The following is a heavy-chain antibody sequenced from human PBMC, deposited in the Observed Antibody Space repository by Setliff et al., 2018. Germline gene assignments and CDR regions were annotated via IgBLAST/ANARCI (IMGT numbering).Heavy chain of an antibody. CDR2: INHSGST. J-gene: IGHJ1*01. Sequence: PSETLSLTCAVYGDSFSDYYRSWIRQPPGKGLEWIEEINHSGSTNYSPSLQSRVTMSVDTSKNQFSLKMTSLTAADTAVYYCARVDFTMIQGVIGQWGQGTLVTVSS. CDR3: ARVDFTMIQGVIGQ. D-gene: IGHD3-10*01. V-gene: IGHV4-34*01. CDR1: GDSFSDYY.